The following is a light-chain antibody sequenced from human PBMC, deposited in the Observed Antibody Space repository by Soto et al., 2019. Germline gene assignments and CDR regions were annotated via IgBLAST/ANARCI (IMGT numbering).Light chain of an antibody. CDR1: QSLLYTSNNRNY. V-gene: IGKV4-1*01. CDR3: QQYYGSPLT. Sequence: DIVMTQSPDSLAVSLGERATINCKSRQSLLYTSNNRNYLAWYQQKPGQSPKLLIYWASTRESGVPDRFSGSGSATDFTLTISSLQAEDVAFYYCQQYYGSPLTFGGGTKVDIK. CDR2: WAS. J-gene: IGKJ4*01.